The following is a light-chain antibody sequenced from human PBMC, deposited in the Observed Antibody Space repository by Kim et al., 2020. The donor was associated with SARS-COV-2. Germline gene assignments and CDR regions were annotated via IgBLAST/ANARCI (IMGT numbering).Light chain of an antibody. CDR1: SLRSYY. CDR3: NSRDSSGNVV. V-gene: IGLV3-19*01. J-gene: IGLJ2*01. CDR2: GKN. Sequence: VALGQTVRITCQGDSLRSYYASWYQQKPGQAPLLVIYGKNNRPSGIPDRFSGSSSGNTASLTITGAQAEDEADYYCNSRDSSGNVVFGGGTKLTVL.